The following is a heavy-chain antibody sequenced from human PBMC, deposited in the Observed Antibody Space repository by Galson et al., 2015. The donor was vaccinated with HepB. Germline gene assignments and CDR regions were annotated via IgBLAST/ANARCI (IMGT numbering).Heavy chain of an antibody. J-gene: IGHJ4*02. Sequence: QSGAEVKKPGESLRISCKGSGSSFTSYWISWVRQMPGKGLEWMGRIDPSDSYTNYSPSFQGHVTISADKSISTAYLQWSSLKASDTAMYYCARRAAYGDYAGQTEFDYWGQGTLVTVSS. CDR1: GSSFTSYW. D-gene: IGHD4-17*01. V-gene: IGHV5-10-1*01. CDR2: IDPSDSYT. CDR3: ARRAAYGDYAGQTEFDY.